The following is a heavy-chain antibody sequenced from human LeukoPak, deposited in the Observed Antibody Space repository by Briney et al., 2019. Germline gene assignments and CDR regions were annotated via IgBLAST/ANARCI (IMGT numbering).Heavy chain of an antibody. CDR2: IIPILGIA. D-gene: IGHD3-22*01. J-gene: IGHJ4*02. CDR3: ARGGQYYDSSAQGY. CDR1: GGTFSSYT. V-gene: IGHV1-69*02. Sequence: EASVKVSCKASGGTFSSYTISWVRQAPGQGLEWMGRIIPILGIANYAQKFQGRVTITADKSTSTAYMELSSLRSEDTAVYYCARGGQYYDSSAQGYWGQGTLVTVSS.